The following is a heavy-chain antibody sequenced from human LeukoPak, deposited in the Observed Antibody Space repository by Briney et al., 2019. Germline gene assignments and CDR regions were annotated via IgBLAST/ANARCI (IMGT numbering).Heavy chain of an antibody. CDR2: IYSDGST. V-gene: IGHV3-53*01. J-gene: IGHJ4*02. CDR3: ARALWPSGMAY. CDR1: GFTFDDYA. Sequence: PGGFLRLSCAASGFTFDDYAMHWVRQAPGKGLEWVSVIYSDGSTYYADSVKGRFTISRDNSKNILYLQMNSLRAEDTAVYYCARALWPSGMAYWGQGTLVTVSS. D-gene: IGHD2-8*01.